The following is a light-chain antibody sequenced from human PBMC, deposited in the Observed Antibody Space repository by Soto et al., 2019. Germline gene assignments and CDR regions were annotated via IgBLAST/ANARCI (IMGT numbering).Light chain of an antibody. CDR3: QQSYSTSPIT. CDR1: QDISNY. CDR2: DAS. Sequence: DIQMTQSPSSLSASVVDRVTITCQASQDISNYLNWYQQKPGKAPKLLIYDASNLETGVPSRFSGSGSGTDFTLTINGLQPEDFASYYCQQSYSTSPITFGQGTRMEIK. V-gene: IGKV1-39*01. J-gene: IGKJ5*01.